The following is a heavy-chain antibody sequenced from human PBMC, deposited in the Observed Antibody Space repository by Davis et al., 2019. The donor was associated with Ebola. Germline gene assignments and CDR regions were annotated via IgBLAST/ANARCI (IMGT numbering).Heavy chain of an antibody. J-gene: IGHJ1*01. D-gene: IGHD2-21*01. CDR3: ARLPYCGGDCYLEYFQH. CDR2: IYTSGST. V-gene: IGHV4-4*07. Sequence: PSETLSLTCTVSGGSISSYYWSWIRQPAGKGLEWIGRIYTSGSTNYNPSLKSRVTMSVDTSKNQFSLKLSSVTAADTAVYYCARLPYCGGDCYLEYFQHWGQGTLVTVSS. CDR1: GGSISSYY.